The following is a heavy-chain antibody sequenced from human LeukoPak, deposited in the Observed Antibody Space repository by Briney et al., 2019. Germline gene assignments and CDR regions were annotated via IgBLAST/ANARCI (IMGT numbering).Heavy chain of an antibody. CDR2: ISSSSSYI. CDR1: GFTFSSYS. D-gene: IGHD1-26*01. V-gene: IGHV3-21*01. J-gene: IGHJ5*02. CDR3: ARVVGPTDWFDP. Sequence: GGSLRLSCAASGFTFSSYSMNWVRQAPGKGLEWVSSISSSSSYIYYADSVKGRFTISRDNAKNSLYLQMNSLRAEDTAVYYCARVVGPTDWFDPWGQGTLVTVSS.